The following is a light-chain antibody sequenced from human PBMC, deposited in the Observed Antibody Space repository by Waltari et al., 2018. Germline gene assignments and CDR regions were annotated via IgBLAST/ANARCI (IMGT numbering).Light chain of an antibody. J-gene: IGKJ4*01. Sequence: EIVLTQSPATLSLSPGERATLSCRASQSASKYVAWYQQRPGQPPRLLIYDASNRAAGVPDRFDAFGSGTDFTLTINSLEPEDFAVYYCQQWSASVTVGGGTKVEIK. CDR3: QQWSASVT. CDR2: DAS. V-gene: IGKV3-11*01. CDR1: QSASKY.